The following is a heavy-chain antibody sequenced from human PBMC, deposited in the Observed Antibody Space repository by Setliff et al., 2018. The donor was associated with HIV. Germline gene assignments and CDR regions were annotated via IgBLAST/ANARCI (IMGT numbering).Heavy chain of an antibody. D-gene: IGHD3-3*01. CDR1: GYTFTSYY. CDR2: INPSGGST. CDR3: AREESITIFGVPIWGYYYYYMDV. Sequence: WASVKVSCKASGYTFTSYYMHWVRQAPGQGLEWMGIINPSGGSTSYAQKFQGRVTMTRDTSTSTVYMELSSLRSEDTAVYYCAREESITIFGVPIWGYYYYYMDVWGKGTTVTVSS. V-gene: IGHV1-46*01. J-gene: IGHJ6*03.